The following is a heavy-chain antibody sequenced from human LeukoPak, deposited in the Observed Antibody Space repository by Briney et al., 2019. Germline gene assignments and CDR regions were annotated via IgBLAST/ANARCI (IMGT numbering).Heavy chain of an antibody. J-gene: IGHJ4*02. CDR2: ISAYNGNT. Sequence: ASVKVSCMASGYTFTSYGISWVRPAPGQGLEWMGWISAYNGNTNFAQKLQGRVTMTTDTSTSTAYMDLRSLRSDDTAVYYCARDQAATNTQVRFCLDWGQGTLGTVSS. CDR3: ARDQAATNTQVRFCLD. V-gene: IGHV1-18*01. D-gene: IGHD3-9*01. CDR1: GYTFTSYG.